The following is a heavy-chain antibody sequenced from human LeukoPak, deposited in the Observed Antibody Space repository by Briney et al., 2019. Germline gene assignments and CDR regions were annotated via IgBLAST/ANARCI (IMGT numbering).Heavy chain of an antibody. CDR3: ARGRAARPYSSGWYVDY. D-gene: IGHD6-19*01. Sequence: PSETLSLTCAVYGGSFSGYYWSWIRQPPGKGLEWIGEINHSGSTNYNPSLKSRVTISVDTSKNQFSLKLSSVTAADTAVYYCARGRAARPYSSGWYVDYWGQGTLSPSPQ. CDR2: INHSGST. CDR1: GGSFSGYY. J-gene: IGHJ4*02. V-gene: IGHV4-34*01.